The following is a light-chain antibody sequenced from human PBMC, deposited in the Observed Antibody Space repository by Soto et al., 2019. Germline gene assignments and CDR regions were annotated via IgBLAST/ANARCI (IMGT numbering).Light chain of an antibody. Sequence: IIMTQSPATLSVSPVEIATLFCMASQSVSSNLSSYYQQTRGPAPMLLFDASSRGTSIIPRLSSGRGARKYFTLTISLQSAEVFAFYCQQYNHWLPLTFGQGTKVDIK. V-gene: IGKV3-15*01. CDR2: DAS. CDR3: QQYNHWLPLT. J-gene: IGKJ1*01. CDR1: QSVSSN.